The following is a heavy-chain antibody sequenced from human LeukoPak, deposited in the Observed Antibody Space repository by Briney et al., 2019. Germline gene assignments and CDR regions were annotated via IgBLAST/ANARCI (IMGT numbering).Heavy chain of an antibody. CDR2: IYYSGST. CDR3: ARGRGKIDP. Sequence: SETLSLTCTVSGGSISSSSYYWGWIRQPPGKGLEWIGSIYYSGSTYYNPSLKSRVTISVDTSKNQFSLKLSSVTAADTAVYYCARGRGKIDPWGQGTLVTVSS. J-gene: IGHJ5*02. V-gene: IGHV4-39*07. D-gene: IGHD3-10*01. CDR1: GGSISSSSYY.